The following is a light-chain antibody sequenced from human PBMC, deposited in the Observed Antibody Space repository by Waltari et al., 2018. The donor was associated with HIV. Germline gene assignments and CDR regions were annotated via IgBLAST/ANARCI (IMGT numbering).Light chain of an antibody. CDR3: SSYAATTTIL. Sequence: QSVLTQPASVSGSPGQSITISCTGTNSDVGAYDYVSWYQQYPGKAPKLLLYEVTIRPAGISYRFSGSKSGNTASMTISGLQPEDEAHYYCSSYAATTTILFGGGTRLTVL. CDR2: EVT. CDR1: NSDVGAYDY. V-gene: IGLV2-14*01. J-gene: IGLJ3*02.